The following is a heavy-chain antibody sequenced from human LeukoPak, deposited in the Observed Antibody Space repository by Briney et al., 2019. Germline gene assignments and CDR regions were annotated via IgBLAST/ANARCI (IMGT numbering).Heavy chain of an antibody. CDR2: INHSGST. V-gene: IGHV4-34*01. J-gene: IGHJ4*02. D-gene: IGHD1-1*01. Sequence: SETLSLTCAVYGGSFSGYYWRWIRQPPGKGLEWIGEINHSGSTNYNPSLKSRVTISVDTSKNQLSLKMSSVTAADTAVYYCTITAGTTLGLMDYWGQGTLVTVSS. CDR3: TITAGTTLGLMDY. CDR1: GGSFSGYY.